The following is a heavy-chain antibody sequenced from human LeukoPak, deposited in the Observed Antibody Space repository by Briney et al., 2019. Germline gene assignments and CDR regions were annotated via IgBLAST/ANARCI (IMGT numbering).Heavy chain of an antibody. CDR2: IYKSGST. CDR3: ARVLSQSRGARGYYDSSGYYWFDP. CDR1: GGSISSGSYY. D-gene: IGHD3-22*01. Sequence: PSETLSLTCTVSGGSISSGSYYWSWIRQPAGKRLEWIGHIYKSGSTNYNPSLKSRVTMSVDTSKNQFSLKLSSVTAADTAVYYCARVLSQSRGARGYYDSSGYYWFDPWGQGTLVTVSS. V-gene: IGHV4-61*09. J-gene: IGHJ5*02.